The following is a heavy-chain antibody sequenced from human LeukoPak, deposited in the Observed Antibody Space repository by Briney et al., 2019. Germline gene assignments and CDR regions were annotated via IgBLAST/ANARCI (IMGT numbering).Heavy chain of an antibody. Sequence: ASVKVSCKASGYTFTSYYMHWVRQAPGQGLEWMGWISAYNGNTNYAQKLQGRVTMTTDTSTSTAYMELRSLRSDDTAVYYCARWSTLSSGWYVDYYYFDYWGQGTLVTVSS. CDR3: ARWSTLSSGWYVDYYYFDY. J-gene: IGHJ4*02. D-gene: IGHD6-19*01. CDR1: GYTFTSYY. V-gene: IGHV1-18*04. CDR2: ISAYNGNT.